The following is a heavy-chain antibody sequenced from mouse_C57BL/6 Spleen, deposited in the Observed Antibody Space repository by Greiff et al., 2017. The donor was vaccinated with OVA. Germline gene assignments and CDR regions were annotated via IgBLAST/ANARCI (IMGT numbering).Heavy chain of an antibody. Sequence: EVKLMESGPELVKPGASVKMSCKASGYTFTDYNMHWVKQSHGKSLEWIGYINPNNGGTSYNQKFKGKATLTVNKSSSTAYMELRSLTSEDSAVYYCARRRDYGSSYDAMDYWGQGTSVTVSS. V-gene: IGHV1-22*01. D-gene: IGHD1-1*01. CDR3: ARRRDYGSSYDAMDY. CDR1: GYTFTDYN. CDR2: INPNNGGT. J-gene: IGHJ4*01.